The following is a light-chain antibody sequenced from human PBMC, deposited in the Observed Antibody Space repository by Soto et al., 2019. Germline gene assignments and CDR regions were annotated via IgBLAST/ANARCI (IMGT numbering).Light chain of an antibody. J-gene: IGLJ1*01. V-gene: IGLV2-14*01. Sequence: QSVLTQPASVSGSPGQSITIPCTGTSSNVGAYNYVSWYQQHPGKAPKLIIYEVSNRPSGVSYRFSGSKSGNTASLTISGLQAEDEADYYCSSFTDTTTLEVFGTGTKVTVL. CDR2: EVS. CDR3: SSFTDTTTLEV. CDR1: SSNVGAYNY.